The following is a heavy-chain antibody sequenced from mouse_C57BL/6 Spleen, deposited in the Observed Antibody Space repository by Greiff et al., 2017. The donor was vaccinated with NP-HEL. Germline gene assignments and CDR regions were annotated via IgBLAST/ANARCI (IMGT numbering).Heavy chain of an antibody. CDR1: GYTFTDYN. V-gene: IGHV1-18*01. D-gene: IGHD1-1*01. CDR3: ARKLVARGFAD. CDR2: INPNNGGT. J-gene: IGHJ3*01. Sequence: VQLKQSGPELVKPGASVKIPCKASGYTFTDYNMDWVKQSHGKSLEWIGDINPNNGGTIYNQKFKGKATLTVDKSSSTAYMELRSLTSEDTAVYYCARKLVARGFADWGQGTLVTVSA.